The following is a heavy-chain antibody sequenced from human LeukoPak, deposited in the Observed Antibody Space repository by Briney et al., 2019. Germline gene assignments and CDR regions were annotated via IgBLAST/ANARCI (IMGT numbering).Heavy chain of an antibody. CDR3: ARELYCSSTSCRLYYYGMDV. D-gene: IGHD2-2*01. Sequence: GRSLRLSCAAYGFTFSSYGMHLVRQAPGKGLEWVAVIWYDGSNKYYADSVKGRFTISRDNSKNTLYLQMNSLRAEDTAVYYCARELYCSSTSCRLYYYGMDVWGQGTTVTVSS. V-gene: IGHV3-33*01. CDR1: GFTFSSYG. J-gene: IGHJ6*02. CDR2: IWYDGSNK.